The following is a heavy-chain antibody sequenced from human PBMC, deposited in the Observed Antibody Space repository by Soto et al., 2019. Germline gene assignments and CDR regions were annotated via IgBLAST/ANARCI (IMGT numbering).Heavy chain of an antibody. Sequence: PGGSLGLSCAASGFTFSSYAMSWVRQAPGKGLEWVSAISGSGGSTYYADSVKGRFTISRDNSKNTLYLQMNSLRAEDTAVYYCAKDRHYAQYYFDYWGQGTLVTVSS. J-gene: IGHJ4*02. CDR2: ISGSGGST. V-gene: IGHV3-23*01. CDR1: GFTFSSYA. CDR3: AKDRHYAQYYFDY. D-gene: IGHD2-2*01.